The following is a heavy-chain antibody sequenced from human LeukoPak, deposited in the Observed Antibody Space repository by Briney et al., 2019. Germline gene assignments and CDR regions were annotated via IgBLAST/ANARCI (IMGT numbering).Heavy chain of an antibody. CDR1: GYTFTSYD. J-gene: IGHJ3*02. D-gene: IGHD4-17*01. CDR3: ARGYYPTDDYGDYGAFDT. Sequence: WASVKVSCKASGYTFTSYDINWVRQATGQGLEWMGWMNPNSGNTGYAQKFQGRVTITRNTSISTAYMELSSLRSEDTAVYYCARGYYPTDDYGDYGAFDTWGQGTMVTVSS. V-gene: IGHV1-8*03. CDR2: MNPNSGNT.